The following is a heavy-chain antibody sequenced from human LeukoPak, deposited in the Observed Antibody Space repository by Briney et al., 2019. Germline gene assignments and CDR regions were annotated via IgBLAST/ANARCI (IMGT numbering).Heavy chain of an antibody. CDR1: GGSFSGYY. Sequence: ETLSLTCAVYGGSFSGYYWSWVRQAPGKGLEWVSGIGASGDSTYYTDSVKGRFTISRDNSKNTLYLQMNSLRPEDTAVYYCAKDLHGTVPDYFDCWGQGNLVTVSS. V-gene: IGHV3-23*01. D-gene: IGHD1/OR15-1a*01. J-gene: IGHJ4*02. CDR3: AKDLHGTVPDYFDC. CDR2: IGASGDST.